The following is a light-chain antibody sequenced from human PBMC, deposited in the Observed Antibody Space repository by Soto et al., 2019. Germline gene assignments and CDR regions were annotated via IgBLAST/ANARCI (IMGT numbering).Light chain of an antibody. CDR2: AAS. CDR3: QQYNNWPRT. J-gene: IGKJ1*01. Sequence: DIQMTQSPSSLSASVGDRVTITCRASQSISNYLNWYQHKPGKAPKLLIYAASSLQSGVPSRFSGSGSGTEFTLTISSLQSEDFAVYYCQQYNNWPRTFGQGTKVDIK. CDR1: QSISNY. V-gene: IGKV1-39*01.